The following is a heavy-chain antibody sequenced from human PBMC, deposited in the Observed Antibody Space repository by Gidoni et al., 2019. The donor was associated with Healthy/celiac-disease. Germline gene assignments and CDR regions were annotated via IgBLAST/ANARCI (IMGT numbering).Heavy chain of an antibody. CDR3: ARIVTTLRDYYYYMDV. V-gene: IGHV4-39*01. Sequence: QLQLPESVPGLVKPSETLSLTCTVTGGSISSSSYYWGWSRQPPGKGREWSGSIYYSGSTYYNPSLKSRVTISVDTSKNQCPLKLSSVTDADTAVYYWARIVTTLRDYYYYMDVWGKGSTVTVSS. J-gene: IGHJ6*03. CDR2: IYYSGST. D-gene: IGHD3-22*01. CDR1: GGSISSSSYY.